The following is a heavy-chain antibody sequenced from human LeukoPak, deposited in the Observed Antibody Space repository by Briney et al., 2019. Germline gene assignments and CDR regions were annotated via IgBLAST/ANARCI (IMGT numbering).Heavy chain of an antibody. CDR2: YSAGST. Sequence: GSLRLSCAASGFTVSSNYMSWVRLAPGKGLEWVSLYSAGSTYCADSVKGRFTISRDNSKNTLYLQMNSLRAEDTAVYYCATLSGGSYYGPFDYWGQGTLVTVSS. V-gene: IGHV3-53*01. CDR1: GFTVSSNY. J-gene: IGHJ4*02. CDR3: ATLSGGSYYGPFDY. D-gene: IGHD3-22*01.